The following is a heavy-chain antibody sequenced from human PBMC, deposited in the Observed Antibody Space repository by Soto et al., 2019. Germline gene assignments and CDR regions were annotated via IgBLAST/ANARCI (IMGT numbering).Heavy chain of an antibody. CDR3: ARHLYDFWSGLGGNFDY. Sequence: SETLSLTCTVSGGSISSSSYYWGWIRQPPGKELEWIGSIYYSGSTYYKPSLKNQVTISVDTSKNQFSLKLSSVTAADTSFYYCARHLYDFWSGLGGNFDYWGQGTLVTV. D-gene: IGHD3-3*01. J-gene: IGHJ4*02. CDR1: GGSISSSSYY. CDR2: IYYSGST. V-gene: IGHV4-39*01.